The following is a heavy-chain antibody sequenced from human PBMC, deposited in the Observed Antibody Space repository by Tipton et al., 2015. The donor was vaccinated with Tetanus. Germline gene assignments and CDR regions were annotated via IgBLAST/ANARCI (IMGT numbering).Heavy chain of an antibody. CDR1: GGSISSGGYY. CDR2: IYYSGST. V-gene: IGHV4-31*03. CDR3: ARVRKWLHAVGYFDY. D-gene: IGHD5-24*01. Sequence: TLSLTCTVSGGSISSGGYYWSWIRQHPGKGLEWIGYIYYSGSTYYNPSLKSRVTISVDTSKNQFSLKLSSVTAADTAVYYCARVRKWLHAVGYFDYWGQGTLVTVSS. J-gene: IGHJ4*02.